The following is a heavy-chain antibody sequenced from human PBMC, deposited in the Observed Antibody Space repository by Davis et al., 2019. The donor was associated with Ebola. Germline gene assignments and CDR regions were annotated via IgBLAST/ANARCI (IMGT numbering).Heavy chain of an antibody. CDR3: ARETGYSSSWDYYYYYGMDV. V-gene: IGHV1-3*01. J-gene: IGHJ6*02. CDR2: INAGNGNT. Sequence: AASVKVSCKASGYTFTSYAMHWVRQAPGQRLEWMGWINAGNGNTKYSQTFQGRVTITRDTSASTAYMELSSLRSEDTAVYYCARETGYSSSWDYYYYYGMDVWGQGTTVTVSS. CDR1: GYTFTSYA. D-gene: IGHD6-13*01.